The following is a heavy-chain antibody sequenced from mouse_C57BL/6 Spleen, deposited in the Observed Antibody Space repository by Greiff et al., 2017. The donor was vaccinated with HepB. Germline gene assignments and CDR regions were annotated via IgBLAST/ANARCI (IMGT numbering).Heavy chain of an antibody. D-gene: IGHD4-1*01. J-gene: IGHJ2*01. CDR2: IYPGSGNT. CDR1: GYTFTDYY. Sequence: QVQLKESGAELVRPGASVKLSCKASGYTFTDYYINWVKQRPGQGLEWIARIYPGSGNTYYNEKFKGKATLTAEKSSSTAYMQLSSLTSEDSAVYFCARDWDGYWGQGTTLTVSS. CDR3: ARDWDGY. V-gene: IGHV1-76*01.